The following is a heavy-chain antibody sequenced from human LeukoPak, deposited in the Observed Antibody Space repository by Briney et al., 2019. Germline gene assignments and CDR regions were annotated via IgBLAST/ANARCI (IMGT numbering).Heavy chain of an antibody. Sequence: GGSLRLSCAASGFSFTYSAMTGVRQAPGKGLEWVSGISGSGGSTSYADSVKGRFTISRENSKNTLYLQMNSLRAEDTAVYYCAKGASSGWDKYFDYWGQGTLVTVSS. D-gene: IGHD6-19*01. CDR1: GFSFTYSA. CDR2: ISGSGGST. V-gene: IGHV3-23*01. CDR3: AKGASSGWDKYFDY. J-gene: IGHJ4*02.